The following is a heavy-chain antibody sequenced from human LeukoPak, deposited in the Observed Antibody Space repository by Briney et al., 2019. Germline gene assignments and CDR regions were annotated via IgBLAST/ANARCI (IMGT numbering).Heavy chain of an antibody. CDR3: ARWGRGYSYGWGYAFDI. V-gene: IGHV4-34*01. CDR1: GGSFSGYY. J-gene: IGHJ3*02. CDR2: INHSGGT. Sequence: SETLSLTCAVYGGSFSGYYWSWIRQPPGKGLEWIGEINHSGGTNYNPSLKSRVTISVDTSKNQFSLKLSSVTAADTAVYYCARWGRGYSYGWGYAFDIWGQGTMVTVSS. D-gene: IGHD5-18*01.